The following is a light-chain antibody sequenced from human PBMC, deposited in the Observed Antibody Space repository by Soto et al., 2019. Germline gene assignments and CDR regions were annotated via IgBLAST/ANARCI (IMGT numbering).Light chain of an antibody. CDR3: QQYQIDWT. Sequence: DIRMTQSPSTLSASVGDRVSITCRASQRVNTCLAWYQQKPGKAPTLLIYDASSLQSGVPSRFSGSGSGTEFTLTISSLQPDDFATYYCQQYQIDWTFGQGTKVDIK. CDR1: QRVNTC. V-gene: IGKV1-5*01. J-gene: IGKJ1*01. CDR2: DAS.